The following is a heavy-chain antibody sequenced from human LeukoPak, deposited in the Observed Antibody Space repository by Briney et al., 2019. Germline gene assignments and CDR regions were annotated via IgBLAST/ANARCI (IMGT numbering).Heavy chain of an antibody. D-gene: IGHD6-13*01. CDR3: ARQPSSQNSDS. Sequence: GGSLRLSCAASGFSFRDDYMSWIRQAPGKGLEWLSYISISSTYTKYADSVKGRFTISTDNAKSSLYLQMNSLREEDTAVYYCARQPSSQNSDSWGQGTLVTVSS. J-gene: IGHJ4*02. V-gene: IGHV3-11*03. CDR2: ISISSTYT. CDR1: GFSFRDDY.